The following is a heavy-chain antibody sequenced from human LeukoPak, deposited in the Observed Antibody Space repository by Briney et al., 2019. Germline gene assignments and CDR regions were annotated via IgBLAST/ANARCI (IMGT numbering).Heavy chain of an antibody. CDR1: RFAFSHYG. D-gene: IGHD4-17*01. CDR3: AKDAPYGDYGFGY. V-gene: IGHV3-30*18. CDR2: ISSDGTNK. J-gene: IGHJ4*02. Sequence: GGSLRLSCAASRFAFSHYGMHWVRQTPGKGLEWVAVISSDGTNKYYADSLKGRFTISRDNSKNTLYLQMNSLRAEDTAVYYCAKDAPYGDYGFGYWGQGTLVTVSS.